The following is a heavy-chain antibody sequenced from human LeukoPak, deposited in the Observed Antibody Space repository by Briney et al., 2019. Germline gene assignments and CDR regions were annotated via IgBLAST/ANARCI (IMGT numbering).Heavy chain of an antibody. CDR2: IYYSGST. CDR3: ARVLPQLVLFAFDI. V-gene: IGHV4-59*01. Sequence: SETLSLTCTVSGGSISSYYWSWIRQPPGKGLEWIGYIYYSGSTNYNPSLKSRVTISVDTSKNQFSLKLSSVTAADTAVYYCARVLPQLVLFAFDIWGQGTMVTVSS. D-gene: IGHD6-13*01. J-gene: IGHJ3*02. CDR1: GGSISSYY.